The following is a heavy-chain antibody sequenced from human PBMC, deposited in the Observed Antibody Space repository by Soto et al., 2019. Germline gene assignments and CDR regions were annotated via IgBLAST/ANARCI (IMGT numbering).Heavy chain of an antibody. Sequence: QITLKESGPPLVKPTQTLTLTCTFSGFSLSSNEVGVGRIRQPPGKALECVALTWWDGDKHYSPSLKSRLTITKDTSKNQVVLTMTTMDPVDTATYYCAHRGGAAAGTDFFDYWGQGTLVTVSS. CDR1: GFSLSSNEVG. V-gene: IGHV2-5*02. J-gene: IGHJ4*02. CDR2: TWWDGDK. CDR3: AHRGGAAAGTDFFDY. D-gene: IGHD6-13*01.